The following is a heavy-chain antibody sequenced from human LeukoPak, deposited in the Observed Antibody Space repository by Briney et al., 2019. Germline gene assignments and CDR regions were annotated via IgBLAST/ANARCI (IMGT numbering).Heavy chain of an antibody. V-gene: IGHV3-53*01. CDR3: ARDPTSYGSANFALDV. Sequence: GGSLRLSCAASGFTVSSNDMSRVRQAPGKGLEWGAVIYSGGSTFYADSVKGRFTISRDNSKNTLYLQMNRLSAEDTAVYYCARDPTSYGSANFALDVWGQGTTVTVSS. J-gene: IGHJ6*02. CDR2: IYSGGST. D-gene: IGHD3-10*01. CDR1: GFTVSSND.